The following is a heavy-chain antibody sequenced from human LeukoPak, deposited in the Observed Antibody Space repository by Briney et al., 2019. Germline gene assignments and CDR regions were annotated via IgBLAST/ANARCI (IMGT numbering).Heavy chain of an antibody. CDR1: GYTFTGYY. D-gene: IGHD3-9*01. CDR2: INPNNGGT. V-gene: IGHV1-2*02. Sequence: ASVKVSCKASGYTFTGYYMHWVRQAPGQGLEWMGWINPNNGGTNYAQKFQGRVTMTRDTSITTAYMELSRLRSDDTAVYYCARGPKASWILTGYYFLWEPQEPPQEFDYWGQGTLVTVSS. J-gene: IGHJ4*02. CDR3: ARGPKASWILTGYYFLWEPQEPPQEFDY.